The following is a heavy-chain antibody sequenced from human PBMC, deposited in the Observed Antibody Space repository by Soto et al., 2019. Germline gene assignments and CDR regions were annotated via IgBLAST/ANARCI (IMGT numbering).Heavy chain of an antibody. CDR1: GYTFTSYD. V-gene: IGHV1-8*01. Sequence: QVQLVQSGAEVKKPGASVKVSCKASGYTFTSYDINWVRQATGQGLEWMGWMNPNSGNTGYAQKFQGGAAMTRNTSISTAYMELSSLRSEDTAVYYCAGGVVPAAGFDPWGQGTLVTVSS. CDR3: AGGVVPAAGFDP. CDR2: MNPNSGNT. J-gene: IGHJ5*02. D-gene: IGHD2-2*01.